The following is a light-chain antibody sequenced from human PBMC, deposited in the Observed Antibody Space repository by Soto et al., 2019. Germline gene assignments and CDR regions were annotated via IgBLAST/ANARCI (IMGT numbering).Light chain of an antibody. CDR1: SSDVGGYNY. J-gene: IGLJ1*01. V-gene: IGLV2-14*01. CDR3: SSYTSTNTYV. CDR2: DVS. Sequence: QSVLTQPASVSGSPGQSITISCTGTSSDVGGYNYVSWYQQHPGKAPKLMIYDVSNRPSGVSNRFAGSKSVNTASLTISGRQAEDEADYYCSSYTSTNTYVFGTGTKVTVL.